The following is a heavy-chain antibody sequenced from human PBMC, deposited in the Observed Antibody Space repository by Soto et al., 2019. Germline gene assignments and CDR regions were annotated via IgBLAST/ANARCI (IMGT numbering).Heavy chain of an antibody. CDR2: IYWDENE. D-gene: IGHD4-17*01. CDR3: VYRDFGDYFFQF. J-gene: IGHJ4*02. V-gene: IGHV2-5*02. Sequence: QITLKESGPTLVKPTQTLTLTCTFSVFSLTTQGVHVGWLLHPPGNALEWLALIYWDENEVYSPSLNNRLTITKDNSKSQVVLTLATVYPLDNATYCCVYRDFGDYFFQFWGQGILVNVSS. CDR1: VFSLTTQGVH.